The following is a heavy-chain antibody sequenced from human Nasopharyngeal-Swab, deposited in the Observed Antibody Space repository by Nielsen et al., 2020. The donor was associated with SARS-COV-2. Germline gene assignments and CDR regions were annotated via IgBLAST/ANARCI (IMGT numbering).Heavy chain of an antibody. CDR2: IGTAGDT. D-gene: IGHD5-18*01. CDR1: GFTFSSYD. V-gene: IGHV3-13*01. CDR3: ARDPGAMGGFDY. J-gene: IGHJ4*02. Sequence: GESLKISCAASGFTFSSYDMHWVRQATGKGLEWVSAIGTAGDTYYPGSVKGRFTISRENAKNSLYLQMNSLRAGDTAVYYCARDPGAMGGFDYWGQGTLVTVSS.